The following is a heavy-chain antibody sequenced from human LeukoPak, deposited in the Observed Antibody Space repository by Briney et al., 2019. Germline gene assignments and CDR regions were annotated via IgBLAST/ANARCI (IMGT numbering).Heavy chain of an antibody. CDR1: GGSISSYY. J-gene: IGHJ4*02. CDR3: ARDGYKGFYFDY. Sequence: SETLSLTCTVSGGSISSYYWSWIRQPPGKGQEWIGYIYYSGSTNYNPSLKSRVTISVDTSKNQFSLKLSSVTAADTAVYYCARDGYKGFYFDYWGQGTLVTVSS. D-gene: IGHD5-24*01. V-gene: IGHV4-59*01. CDR2: IYYSGST.